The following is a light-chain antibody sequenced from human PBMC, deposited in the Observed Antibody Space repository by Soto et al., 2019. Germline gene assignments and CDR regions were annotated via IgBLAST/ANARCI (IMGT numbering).Light chain of an antibody. Sequence: EIVLTQSPATLSLSPGERATLSCTASPSVTNYLAWYQQKPGQAPRLLIFDTSIRATGIPARFSGSGSGTDFSLTISSLEPEDFAVYYCQQYNNWPPMSTFGQGTKLEMK. CDR2: DTS. V-gene: IGKV3-11*01. CDR1: PSVTNY. CDR3: QQYNNWPPMST. J-gene: IGKJ2*01.